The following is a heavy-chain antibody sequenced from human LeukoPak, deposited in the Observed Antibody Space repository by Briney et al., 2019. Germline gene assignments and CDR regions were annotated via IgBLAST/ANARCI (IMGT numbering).Heavy chain of an antibody. J-gene: IGHJ5*02. CDR2: INSDGSST. CDR3: ARPDYYNSRFDP. Sequence: PGGSLRLSCAASGFTLSNYWMHWVCQAPGKGLVWVSRINSDGSSTNYADSVKGRFTISRDNAKNTLYLQMNSLRAEDTAVYYCARPDYYNSRFDPWGQATLVTVSS. V-gene: IGHV3-74*01. D-gene: IGHD3-22*01. CDR1: GFTLSNYW.